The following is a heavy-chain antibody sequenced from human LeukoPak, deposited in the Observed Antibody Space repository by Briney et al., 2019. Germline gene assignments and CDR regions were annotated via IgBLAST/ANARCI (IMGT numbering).Heavy chain of an antibody. J-gene: IGHJ4*02. Sequence: PSETLSLTCTVSGCSISSSSYYWGWIRQPPGKGLEWIGSIYYSGSTYYNPSLKSRVTIPVDTSKNQFSLKLSSVTAADTAVYYCARHFEWSLDYWGQGTLVTVSS. CDR3: ARHFEWSLDY. V-gene: IGHV4-39*01. D-gene: IGHD3-9*01. CDR2: IYYSGST. CDR1: GCSISSSSYY.